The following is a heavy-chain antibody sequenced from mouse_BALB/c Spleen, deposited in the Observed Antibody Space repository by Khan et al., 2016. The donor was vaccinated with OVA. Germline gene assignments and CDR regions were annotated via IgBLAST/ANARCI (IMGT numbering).Heavy chain of an antibody. D-gene: IGHD4-1*01. CDR2: FLPGRSTI. Sequence: QVQLQQSGAELMKPGASVKISCKATGYTFSSYWIEWVKQRPGHGLEWIGEFLPGRSTINYNEKFRGKATFTAETSSNIAYMQLNSLTSEDSAVYYCARGAGTTYGMDYWGQGTSVTVSS. CDR1: GYTFSSYW. CDR3: ARGAGTTYGMDY. J-gene: IGHJ4*01. V-gene: IGHV1-9*01.